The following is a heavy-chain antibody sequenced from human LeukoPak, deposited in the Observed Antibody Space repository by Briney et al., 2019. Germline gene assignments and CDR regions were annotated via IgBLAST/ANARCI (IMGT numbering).Heavy chain of an antibody. V-gene: IGHV4-59*08. CDR1: GGSISSDY. D-gene: IGHD3-10*01. CDR3: ARHQLRGFLDDN. CDR2: IYYSGAT. J-gene: IGHJ4*02. Sequence: PSETLSLTCVVSGGSISSDYWSWIRQPPGKGLEWIGCIYYSGATNYNPSLNSRVSISIDTSRTQFSLRLTSVTAADTAVYYCARHQLRGFLDDNWGQGTLVTVFS.